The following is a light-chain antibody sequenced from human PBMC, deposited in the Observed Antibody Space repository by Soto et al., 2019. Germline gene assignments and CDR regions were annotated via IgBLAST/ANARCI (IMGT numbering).Light chain of an antibody. CDR2: GAS. Sequence: EIVMTQSPATLSVSPGARAPLSCRASQSVSSNLAWYQQKPGQAPRLLIYGASTRATGIPARFSGSGSGTELTLTISSLQSEDFAVYYCQQYNNWPKTFGQGTKVDIK. CDR3: QQYNNWPKT. CDR1: QSVSSN. J-gene: IGKJ1*01. V-gene: IGKV3-15*01.